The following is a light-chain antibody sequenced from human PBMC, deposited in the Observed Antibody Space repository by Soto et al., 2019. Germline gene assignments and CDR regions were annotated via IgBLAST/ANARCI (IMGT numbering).Light chain of an antibody. CDR3: AAWDGSLNVYV. Sequence: QSVLTQPPSASATPGQRVTISCSGSSSNIGSNTVNWYQHLPGTAPKLLIYSSNQRPSGVPDRFSGSKSGTSASLAISGLQSEDEADYYCAAWDGSLNVYVFGGGTKVTVL. CDR2: SSN. J-gene: IGLJ2*01. V-gene: IGLV1-44*01. CDR1: SSNIGSNT.